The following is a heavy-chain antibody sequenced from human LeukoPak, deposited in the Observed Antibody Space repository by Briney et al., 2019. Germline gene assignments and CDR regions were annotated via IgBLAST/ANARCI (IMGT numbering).Heavy chain of an antibody. Sequence: GGSLRLSCVASGFTFSDYWMSWVRQAPGKGLEWVANINQDGSEKHYVDSLKGRFTVSRDNAKNSLYLQMNNLRVEDTAVYYCASYGDYEHFDSWGQGTLVTVSS. CDR3: ASYGDYEHFDS. CDR2: INQDGSEK. J-gene: IGHJ4*02. V-gene: IGHV3-7*01. CDR1: GFTFSDYW. D-gene: IGHD4-17*01.